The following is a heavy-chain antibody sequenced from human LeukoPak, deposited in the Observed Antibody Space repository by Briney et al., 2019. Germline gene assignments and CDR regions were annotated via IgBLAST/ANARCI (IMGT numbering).Heavy chain of an antibody. D-gene: IGHD3-9*01. Sequence: SETLSLTCAVYGGSFSGYYWSWIRQPPGKGLEWIGEINHSGSTNYNPSLKSRVTISVDTSKNQFSLKLSSVTAADTAVYYCARHNSRLRYFDRLRSWFDPWGQGTLVTVSS. J-gene: IGHJ5*02. CDR3: ARHNSRLRYFDRLRSWFDP. V-gene: IGHV4-34*01. CDR2: INHSGST. CDR1: GGSFSGYY.